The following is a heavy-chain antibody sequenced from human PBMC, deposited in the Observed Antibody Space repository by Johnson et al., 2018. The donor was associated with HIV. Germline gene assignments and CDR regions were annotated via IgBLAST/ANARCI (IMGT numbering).Heavy chain of an antibody. V-gene: IGHV3-7*03. CDR2: IKQDGGKK. CDR3: AGHQLWCLDVFNN. CDR1: GFTFSVYW. J-gene: IGHJ3*02. D-gene: IGHD2-21*01. Sequence: MQLVESGGGLVQPGGSLRLSCTASGFTFSVYWMSWVRQAPGKGLEWVASIKQDGGKKYYVDSVKGRFTISSDNAKNSLYLQMNSLRAEDTAVTYGAGHQLWCLDVFNNWGQGKVV.